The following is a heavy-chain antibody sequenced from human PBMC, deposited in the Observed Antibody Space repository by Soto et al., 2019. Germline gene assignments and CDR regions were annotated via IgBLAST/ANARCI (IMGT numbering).Heavy chain of an antibody. CDR3: AGSSLGAYYYYYGMDV. Sequence: QVQLVESGGGVVQPGRSLRLSCAASGFTFSSYAMHWVRQAPGKGLEWVAVISYDGSNKYYADSVKGRFPISRDNSKNPLYLQMNSLRAEDTAVYYCAGSSLGAYYYYYGMDVWGQGTTVTVSS. J-gene: IGHJ6*02. V-gene: IGHV3-30-3*01. CDR1: GFTFSSYA. D-gene: IGHD3-16*01. CDR2: ISYDGSNK.